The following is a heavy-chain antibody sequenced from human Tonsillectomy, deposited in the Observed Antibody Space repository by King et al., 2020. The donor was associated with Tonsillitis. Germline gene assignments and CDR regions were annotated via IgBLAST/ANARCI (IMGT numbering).Heavy chain of an antibody. V-gene: IGHV4-30-4*01. CDR3: ARGGGYETGCYFDH. J-gene: IGHJ4*02. CDR2: IHYSGST. CDR1: GGSISSGDYS. Sequence: VQLQESGPGLVKPSQTLSLTCTVSGGSISSGDYSWSWIRQPPGKGLEWIGYIHYSGSTYNNPSLKSRATISLDTSKNQFSLKLSSVTAADTAVYYCARGGGYETGCYFDHWGQGTLVTVSS. D-gene: IGHD5-12*01.